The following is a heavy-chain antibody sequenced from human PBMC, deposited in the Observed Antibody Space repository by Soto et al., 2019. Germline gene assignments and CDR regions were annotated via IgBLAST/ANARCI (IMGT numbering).Heavy chain of an antibody. CDR1: GFTFSSYG. J-gene: IGHJ6*02. CDR2: IWYDGSNK. V-gene: IGHV3-33*01. CDR3: ARAGTAMDSYYYYGMDV. Sequence: QVQLVESGGGVVQPGRSLRLSCAASGFTFSSYGMHWVRQAPGKGLEWVAVIWYDGSNKYYADSVKGRFTISRDNSKNTLYLQMNSLRAEDTAVYYCARAGTAMDSYYYYGMDVWGQGTTVTVSS. D-gene: IGHD2-21*02.